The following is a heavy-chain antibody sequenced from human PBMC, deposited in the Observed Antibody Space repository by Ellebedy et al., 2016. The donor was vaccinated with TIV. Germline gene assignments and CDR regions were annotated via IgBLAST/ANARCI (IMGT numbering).Heavy chain of an antibody. CDR2: TSSSSSVI. V-gene: IGHV3-48*04. J-gene: IGHJ4*02. D-gene: IGHD3-22*01. Sequence: PGGSLRLSCAASGYIFSSYGMNWVRQAPGKGLEWVSYTSSSSSVIYYADSVKGRFTISRDNAKNSLYLQMNSLRAEDTAVYYCARVYDSIDYWGQGTLVTVSS. CDR1: GYIFSSYG. CDR3: ARVYDSIDY.